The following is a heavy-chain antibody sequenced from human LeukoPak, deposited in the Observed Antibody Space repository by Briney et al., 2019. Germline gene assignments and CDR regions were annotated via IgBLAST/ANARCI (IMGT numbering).Heavy chain of an antibody. CDR2: ISTYNGNS. V-gene: IGHV1-18*01. Sequence: GASVKVSCKASGYNFINYGISWVRQAPGQGLDWMGWISTYNGNSIYAQKFQGRVTMTTDTSTSTGYMDLRSLTSDETAVYYCARVARTAVGIRYYFDEWGQGTLVSVSS. D-gene: IGHD1-14*01. CDR3: ARVARTAVGIRYYFDE. CDR1: GYNFINYG. J-gene: IGHJ4*02.